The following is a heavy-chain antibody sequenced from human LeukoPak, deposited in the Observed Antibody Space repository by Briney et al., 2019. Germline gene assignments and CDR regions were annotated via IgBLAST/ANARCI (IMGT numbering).Heavy chain of an antibody. CDR3: AKGGGSTSWKIDY. D-gene: IGHD2-2*01. Sequence: GGSLRLSCAASGFTFSIYAMNWVRQTPGKGLEWVSSMSGNGDTYYADSVKGRFTISRDDSKNTLYLQMNSLRAEDSAIYCCAKGGGSTSWKIDYWGQGTLVTVSS. J-gene: IGHJ4*02. V-gene: IGHV3-23*01. CDR2: MSGNGDT. CDR1: GFTFSIYA.